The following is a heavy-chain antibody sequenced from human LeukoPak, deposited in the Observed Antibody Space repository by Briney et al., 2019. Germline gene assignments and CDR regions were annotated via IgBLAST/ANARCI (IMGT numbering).Heavy chain of an antibody. V-gene: IGHV1-8*01. CDR2: MNPNSGNT. J-gene: IGHJ4*02. Sequence: GASVKVSCKASGYTFSSYDINWVRQATGQGLEWMGWMNPNSGNTGYGQKFQGRVTMTRNTSISTAYMELSSLRSEDTAVYYCVRGPHTSGWPQHFFWGQGTLVTVSS. CDR3: VRGPHTSGWPQHFF. D-gene: IGHD6-19*01. CDR1: GYTFSSYD.